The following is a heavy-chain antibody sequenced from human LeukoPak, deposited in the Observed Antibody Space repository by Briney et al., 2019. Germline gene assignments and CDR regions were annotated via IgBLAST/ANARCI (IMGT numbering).Heavy chain of an antibody. Sequence: GGSLRLSCAASGFTFSSYAMHWVRQAPGQGLEWMGWINPNSGGTNYAQKFQGRVTMTRDTSISTAYMELSRLRPDDTAVYYCARGQAHGYYYYYMDVWGKGTTVTVSS. CDR2: INPNSGGT. V-gene: IGHV1-2*02. CDR3: ARGQAHGYYYYYMDV. CDR1: GFTFSSYA. J-gene: IGHJ6*03.